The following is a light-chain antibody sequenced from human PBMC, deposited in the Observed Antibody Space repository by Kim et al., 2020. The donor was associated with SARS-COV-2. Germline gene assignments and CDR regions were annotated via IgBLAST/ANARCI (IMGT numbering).Light chain of an antibody. J-gene: IGLJ3*02. V-gene: IGLV2-23*01. CDR2: EAT. Sequence: QSALTQPASVSGSPGQSITFSCTGSSNDVGSYNLVSWYQQHPDKAPKLIIYEATKRPSGISDRFSGSRSGSTASLTISGLQAEDEAHYHCSSYAGSGNSVFGGGTQLTVL. CDR1: SNDVGSYNL. CDR3: SSYAGSGNSV.